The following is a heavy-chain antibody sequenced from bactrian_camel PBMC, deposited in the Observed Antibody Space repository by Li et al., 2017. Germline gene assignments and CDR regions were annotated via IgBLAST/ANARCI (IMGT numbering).Heavy chain of an antibody. V-gene: IGHV3S40*01. Sequence: VQLVESGGGSVQAGGSLSLSCEVSGITEGTNCIGWFRQAPGKEREGVAAIMILGATTYYADSVKGRFTISQDNAKNMVYLQVNSVKAEDTAMYTCAADPCVGGYCYTCETGPYEWPNWGQGTQVTVS. D-gene: IGHD2*01. CDR1: GITEGTNC. CDR3: AADPCVGGYCYTCETGPYEWPN. CDR2: IMILGATT. J-gene: IGHJ4*01.